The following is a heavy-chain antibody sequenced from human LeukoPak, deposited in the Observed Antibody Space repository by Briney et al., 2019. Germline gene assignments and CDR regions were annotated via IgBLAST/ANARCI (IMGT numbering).Heavy chain of an antibody. Sequence: GASVKVSCKASGYTFPSYYMHWVRQAPGQGLEWMGIINPSGGSTSYAQKFQGRVTMTRDTSTSTVYMELSSLRSEDTAVYYCARDLVVPAAILWGQGTLVTVSS. J-gene: IGHJ4*02. CDR3: ARDLVVPAAIL. V-gene: IGHV1-46*01. CDR2: INPSGGST. D-gene: IGHD2-2*01. CDR1: GYTFPSYY.